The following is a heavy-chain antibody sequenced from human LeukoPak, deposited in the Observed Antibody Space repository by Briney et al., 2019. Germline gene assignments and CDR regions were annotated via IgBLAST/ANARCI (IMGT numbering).Heavy chain of an antibody. CDR1: GGSISSYY. CDR3: ARDGDSGSYYETE. D-gene: IGHD1-26*01. V-gene: IGHV4-4*07. Sequence: KPSETLSLXCTVSGGSISSYYWSWIRQPAGKGLEWIGRIYTSGSTNYNPSLKSRVTMSVDTSKNQFSLKLSSVTAADTAVYYCARDGDSGSYYETEWGQGTLVTVSS. J-gene: IGHJ4*02. CDR2: IYTSGST.